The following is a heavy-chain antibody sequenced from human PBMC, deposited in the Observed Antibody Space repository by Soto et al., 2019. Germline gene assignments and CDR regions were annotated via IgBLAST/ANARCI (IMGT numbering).Heavy chain of an antibody. D-gene: IGHD3-22*01. CDR1: GGSISSSSYY. CDR2: IYYSGST. Sequence: QLQLQESGPGLVKPSETLSLTCTVSGGSISSSSYYWGWIRQPPGKGLEWIGSIYYSGSTYYNPSRRSRVTISVDTSKNQFSLKLGSVTAADTAVYYCARDYDRSGDYWGQGTLVTVSS. J-gene: IGHJ4*02. CDR3: ARDYDRSGDY. V-gene: IGHV4-39*01.